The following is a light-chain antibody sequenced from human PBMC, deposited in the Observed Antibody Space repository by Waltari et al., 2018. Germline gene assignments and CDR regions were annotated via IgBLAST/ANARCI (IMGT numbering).Light chain of an antibody. CDR2: DAS. CDR1: QGISSA. CDR3: QQFNSIPRT. V-gene: IGKV1-13*02. J-gene: IGKJ5*01. Sequence: AIQLTQSPSSLSASVGDRVTITCRASQGISSALAWYQQKPGKAPKVLIYDASSLESGVPSRFSGSGSGTYFTLTISSLQPEDFATYYCQQFNSIPRTFGQGTRLDIK.